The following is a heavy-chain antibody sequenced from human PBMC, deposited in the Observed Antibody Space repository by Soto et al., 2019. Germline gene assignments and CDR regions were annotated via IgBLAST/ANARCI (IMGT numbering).Heavy chain of an antibody. D-gene: IGHD4-4*01. CDR1: GFTFSSYA. CDR3: AKDSGAYWGVYSNFDY. J-gene: IGHJ4*02. Sequence: GGSLRLSCAASGFTFSSYAMSWVRQAPWKGLEWVSAISGSGGSTYYADSVKGRFTISRDNSKNTLYLQMISLRAEDAAVYYCAKDSGAYWGVYSNFDYWGQGTLVTVSS. CDR2: ISGSGGST. V-gene: IGHV3-23*01.